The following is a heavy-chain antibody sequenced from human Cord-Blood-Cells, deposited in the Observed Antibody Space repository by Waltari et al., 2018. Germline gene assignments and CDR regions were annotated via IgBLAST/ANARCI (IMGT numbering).Heavy chain of an antibody. CDR3: ARHSVEQNWFDP. CDR1: GGSISSYY. Sequence: QVQLQESGPGLVKPSETLSLTCTVSGGSISSYYWSWIRQPPGKGLEWIVYIYYSGSTNYNPSLKSRVTISVDTSKNQFSLKLSSVTAADTAVYYCARHSVEQNWFDPWGQGTLVTVSS. CDR2: IYYSGST. V-gene: IGHV4-59*08. J-gene: IGHJ5*02.